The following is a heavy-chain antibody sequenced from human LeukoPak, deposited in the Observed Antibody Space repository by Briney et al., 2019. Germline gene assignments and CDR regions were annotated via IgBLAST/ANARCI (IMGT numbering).Heavy chain of an antibody. CDR1: GFTFSSYA. D-gene: IGHD6-13*01. V-gene: IGHV3-30-3*01. CDR2: ISYDGSNK. J-gene: IGHJ4*02. Sequence: GGSLRLSCAASGFTFSSYAMHWVRQAPGKGLEWVAVISYDGSNKYYADSVKGRFTTSRDNSKNTLYLQMNSLRAEDTAVYYCAGDPTYSSSWYSRPFYFDHWGQGTLVTVSS. CDR3: AGDPTYSSSWYSRPFYFDH.